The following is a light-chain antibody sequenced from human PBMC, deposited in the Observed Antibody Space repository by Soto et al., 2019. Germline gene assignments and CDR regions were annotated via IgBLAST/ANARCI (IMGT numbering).Light chain of an antibody. Sequence: DIVMTQSPDSLAVSLGERATINCKSSQSILYSSSNKNYLAWYQQKPRQPPKLFMYWASTRESGVPDRFSGSGSGTDFTLTISSLQAEDVAVYYCQQYYITPLTFGGGTKVDI. CDR1: QSILYSSSNKNY. CDR3: QQYYITPLT. CDR2: WAS. V-gene: IGKV4-1*01. J-gene: IGKJ4*01.